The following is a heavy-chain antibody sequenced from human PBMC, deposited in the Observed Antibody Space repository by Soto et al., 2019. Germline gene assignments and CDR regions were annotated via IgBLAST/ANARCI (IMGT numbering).Heavy chain of an antibody. CDR3: ARADYCVSSGYYVFDY. CDR2: INPNSGGT. CDR1: GYTLTGKY. Sequence: ASVKASCKDSGYTLTGKYMHWVRQAQGQGLEWMGWINPNSGGTNYAQKFQGWVTMTRDTSISTAYMELSRLRSDDTAVYYFARADYCVSSGYYVFDYWRQGTLVTVSS. J-gene: IGHJ4*02. D-gene: IGHD3-22*01. V-gene: IGHV1-2*04.